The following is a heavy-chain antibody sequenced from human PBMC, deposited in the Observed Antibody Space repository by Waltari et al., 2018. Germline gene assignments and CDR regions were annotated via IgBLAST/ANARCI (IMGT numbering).Heavy chain of an antibody. CDR3: AGGSDYYDSSGY. Sequence: QVQLVQSGAEVKKPGSSVKVSCKASGGTFSSYATSWVRQATGQGLEWVGGIIPIFGKANYAQKFQGRVTITADESTSTAYIELSSLRSEDTAVYYCAGGSDYYDSSGYWGQGTLVTVSS. CDR2: IIPIFGKA. CDR1: GGTFSSYA. J-gene: IGHJ4*02. D-gene: IGHD3-22*01. V-gene: IGHV1-69*12.